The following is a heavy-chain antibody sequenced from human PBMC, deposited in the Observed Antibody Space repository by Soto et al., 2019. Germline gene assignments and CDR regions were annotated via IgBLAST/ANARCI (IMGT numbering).Heavy chain of an antibody. Sequence: PGGSLRLSCAASGFTFSSYGMHWVRQAPGKGLEWVAVIWYDGSNKYYADSVKGRFTISRDNSKNTLYLQMNSLRAEDTAVYYCATSKVPGHSSGWYAGLNYWGQGTLVTVSS. CDR1: GFTFSSYG. D-gene: IGHD6-19*01. V-gene: IGHV3-33*01. CDR2: IWYDGSNK. CDR3: ATSKVPGHSSGWYAGLNY. J-gene: IGHJ4*02.